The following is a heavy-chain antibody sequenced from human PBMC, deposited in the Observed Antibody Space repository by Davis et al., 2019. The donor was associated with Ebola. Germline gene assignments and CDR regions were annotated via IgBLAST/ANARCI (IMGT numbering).Heavy chain of an antibody. CDR2: ISYDGSNK. CDR3: ARVIGQWELRGGFDY. J-gene: IGHJ4*02. CDR1: GFTFSSYA. D-gene: IGHD1-26*01. V-gene: IGHV3-30*04. Sequence: PGGSLRLSCAASGFTFSSYAMHWVRQAPGKGLEWVAVISYDGSNKYYADSVKGRFTISRDNSKNTLYLQMNSLRTKDTAVYYCARVIGQWELRGGFDYWGQGTLVTVSS.